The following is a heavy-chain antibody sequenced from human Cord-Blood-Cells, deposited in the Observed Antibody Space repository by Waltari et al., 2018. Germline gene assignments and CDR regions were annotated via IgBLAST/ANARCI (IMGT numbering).Heavy chain of an antibody. D-gene: IGHD3-16*01. CDR2: IKSKTDGGTT. J-gene: IGHJ6*03. Sequence: EVQLVESGGGLVKPGGSLRLSCAASGFTFSNAWMSWVRQAPGKGLEWVGRIKSKTDGGTTDYAAPMKGRFTISRDDSKNTLYLQMNSLKTEDTAVYYCKGGSYYYYYMDVWGKGTTVTVSS. CDR1: GFTFSNAW. V-gene: IGHV3-15*01. CDR3: KGGSYYYYYMDV.